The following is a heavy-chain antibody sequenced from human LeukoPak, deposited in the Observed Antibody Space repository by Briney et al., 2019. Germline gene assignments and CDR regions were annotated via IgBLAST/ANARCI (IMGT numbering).Heavy chain of an antibody. Sequence: SETLSLTCAVYGGSFSGYYWSWIRQPPGKGLEWIGEIYHSGGTYCNPSLKSRVTMSVDTSKNQFSLKLSSVTAADTAVYYCARLSLPQYYYDSSGYYGNFQHWGQGTLVTVSS. CDR1: GGSFSGYY. V-gene: IGHV4-34*01. D-gene: IGHD3-22*01. CDR3: ARLSLPQYYYDSSGYYGNFQH. J-gene: IGHJ1*01. CDR2: IYHSGGT.